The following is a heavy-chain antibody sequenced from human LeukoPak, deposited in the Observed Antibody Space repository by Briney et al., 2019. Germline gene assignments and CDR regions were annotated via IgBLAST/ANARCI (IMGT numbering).Heavy chain of an antibody. D-gene: IGHD2-15*01. V-gene: IGHV1-69*13. Sequence: GASVKVSCKASGGTFSSYAISWVRQAPGQGLEWMGGIIPIFGTANYAQKFQGRVTITADESTSTACMELSSLRSEDTAVYYCARDHCSGGSCYSVFDYWGQGTLVTVSS. J-gene: IGHJ4*02. CDR3: ARDHCSGGSCYSVFDY. CDR1: GGTFSSYA. CDR2: IIPIFGTA.